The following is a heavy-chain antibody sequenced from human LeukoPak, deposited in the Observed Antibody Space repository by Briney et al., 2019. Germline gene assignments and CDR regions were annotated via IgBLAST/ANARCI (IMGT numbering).Heavy chain of an antibody. V-gene: IGHV1-69*13. CDR2: IIPIFGTA. CDR3: ARDDYYDSSAYRENPFDV. Sequence: SVKVSCKASGGTFSSYAISWVRQAPGQGLEWMGGIIPIFGTANYAQKFQGRVTITADESTSTLYMELRSLRSEDTAIYYCARDDYYDSSAYRENPFDVWGQGTMVTVSS. CDR1: GGTFSSYA. J-gene: IGHJ3*01. D-gene: IGHD3-22*01.